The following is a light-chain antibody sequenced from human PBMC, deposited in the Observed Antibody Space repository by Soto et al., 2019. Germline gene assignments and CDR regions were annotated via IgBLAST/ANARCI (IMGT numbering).Light chain of an antibody. CDR3: QQYNNWPPYT. J-gene: IGKJ2*01. Sequence: EILMTQSPATLSVSPGESATLSCRASQSIGSNLAWYQQQPGQAPRLLIYETSTRATGIPARFSGSGSGTGFTLTISSLQSEDSAVYYCQQYNNWPPYTFGHGTKLEIK. V-gene: IGKV3-15*01. CDR1: QSIGSN. CDR2: ETS.